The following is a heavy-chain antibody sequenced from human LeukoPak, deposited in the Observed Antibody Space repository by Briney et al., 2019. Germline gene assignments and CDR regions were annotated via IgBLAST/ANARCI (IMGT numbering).Heavy chain of an antibody. V-gene: IGHV4-34*01. J-gene: IGHJ6*03. Sequence: RPSETLSLTCAVYGASFRNYYWSWIRQTPGKGLEWIGEIDHSGTTNYNPSLKSRVTISVDTSKNQFSLKLSSVTASDTAVYYCAREEAAGTLRYYYYMDVWGKGTTVTISS. D-gene: IGHD6-13*01. CDR1: GASFRNYY. CDR3: AREEAAGTLRYYYYMDV. CDR2: IDHSGTT.